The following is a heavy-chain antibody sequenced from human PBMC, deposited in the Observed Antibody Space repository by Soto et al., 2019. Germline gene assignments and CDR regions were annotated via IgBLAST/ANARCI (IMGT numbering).Heavy chain of an antibody. D-gene: IGHD4-17*01. CDR2: ISYDGSNK. V-gene: IGHV3-30*18. Sequence: GGSLRLSCAASGFTFSSYGMHWVRQAPGKGLEWVAVISYDGSNKYYADSVKGRFTIPRDNSKNTLYLQMNSLRAEDTAVYYCAKDPSWGLRPYYYGIDVRSQGSSVPGSS. J-gene: IGHJ6*02. CDR3: AKDPSWGLRPYYYGIDV. CDR1: GFTFSSYG.